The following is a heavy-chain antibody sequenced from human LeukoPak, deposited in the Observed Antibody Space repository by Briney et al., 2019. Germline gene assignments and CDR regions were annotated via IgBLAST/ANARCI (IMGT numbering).Heavy chain of an antibody. Sequence: GGSLRLSCAASVFTFSSYWMHWVRQAPGKGLVWVSRINSDGSSTSYADSVKGRFTISRDNAKNTLYLQMNSLRAEDTAVYYCAFGFGESNFDYWGQGTLVTVSS. J-gene: IGHJ4*02. CDR3: AFGFGESNFDY. CDR2: INSDGSST. CDR1: VFTFSSYW. D-gene: IGHD3-10*01. V-gene: IGHV3-74*01.